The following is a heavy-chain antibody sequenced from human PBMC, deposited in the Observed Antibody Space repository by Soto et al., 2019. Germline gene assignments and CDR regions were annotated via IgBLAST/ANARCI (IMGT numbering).Heavy chain of an antibody. CDR2: TSSSGSTK. CDR1: GFSFSSYG. D-gene: IGHD5-12*01. V-gene: IGHV3-48*03. Sequence: GGSLRLSCAASGFSFSSYGMNWVRQAPGKGLEWISYTSSSGSTKYYADSMKGRLTISRDNAKNSQYLQMSSLRAEDTAVNYWGRGGPEPYRGYEKPLDLWGPGTLVPVSS. J-gene: IGHJ5*02. CDR3: GRGGPEPYRGYEKPLDL.